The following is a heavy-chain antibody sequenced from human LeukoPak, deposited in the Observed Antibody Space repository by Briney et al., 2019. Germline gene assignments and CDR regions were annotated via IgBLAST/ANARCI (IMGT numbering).Heavy chain of an antibody. CDR1: GFTFSGSA. V-gene: IGHV3-15*05. Sequence: KAGGSLKLSCAASGFTFSGSAMHWVRQASGKGLEWVGRIKSKSDGGTSDYAAPVKDRFIISRDDSQNTLFLHMKSLKTEDTATYYCATDYRPNSIFTRGFDYWGQGTLATVSS. D-gene: IGHD3-16*02. J-gene: IGHJ4*02. CDR3: ATDYRPNSIFTRGFDY. CDR2: IKSKSDGGTS.